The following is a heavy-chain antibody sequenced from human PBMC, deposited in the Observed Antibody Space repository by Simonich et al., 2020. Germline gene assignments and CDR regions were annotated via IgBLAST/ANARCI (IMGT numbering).Heavy chain of an antibody. CDR3: ARDFRLQLVEIGTYYYYGMDV. V-gene: IGHV3-48*03. D-gene: IGHD6-6*01. J-gene: IGHJ6*02. CDR1: GFTFSSYE. CDR2: ISSSGSPI. Sequence: EVQLVESGGGLVQPGGSLRLSCAASGFTFSSYEMNWVRQAPGKGLEWVSYISSSGSPIYYAESVKGRFTISRDNAKNSLYLQMNSLRAEDTAVYYCARDFRLQLVEIGTYYYYGMDVWGQGTTVTVSS.